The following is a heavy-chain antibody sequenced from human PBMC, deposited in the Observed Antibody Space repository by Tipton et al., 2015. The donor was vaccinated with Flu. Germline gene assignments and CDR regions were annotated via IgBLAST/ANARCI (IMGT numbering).Heavy chain of an antibody. CDR2: IYYSGST. D-gene: IGHD5-18*01. J-gene: IGHJ4*02. Sequence: TLSLTCTVSGGSISSYYWSWIRQPPGKGLEWIGYIYYSGSTNYNPSLKSRVTISVDTSKNQFSLKLSSVTAADTAVYYCARELGDANSYGHLDYWGQGTLVTVSS. V-gene: IGHV4-59*01. CDR3: ARELGDANSYGHLDY. CDR1: GGSISSYY.